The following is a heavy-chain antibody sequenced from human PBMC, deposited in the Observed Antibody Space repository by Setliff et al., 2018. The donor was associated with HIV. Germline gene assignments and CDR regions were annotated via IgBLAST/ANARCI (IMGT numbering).Heavy chain of an antibody. CDR2: IIPIFGTA. J-gene: IGHJ6*02. CDR3: ARVNFLDDIVVVPAAIDGNYYYYFGMDV. CDR1: GYSFINYG. D-gene: IGHD2-2*02. V-gene: IGHV1-69*05. Sequence: SVKVSCKASGYSFINYGISWVRQAPGQGLEWMGGIIPIFGTANYAQKFQGRVTITTDESTSTAYMELSSLGSEDTAVYYCARVNFLDDIVVVPAAIDGNYYYYFGMDVWGRGTTVTVSS.